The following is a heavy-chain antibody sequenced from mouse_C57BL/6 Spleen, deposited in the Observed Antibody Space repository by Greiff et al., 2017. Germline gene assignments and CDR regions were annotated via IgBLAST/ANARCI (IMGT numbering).Heavy chain of an antibody. D-gene: IGHD1-2*01. J-gene: IGHJ4*01. CDR2: IYPGDGDT. Sequence: VQLQQSGAELVKPGASVKISCKASGYAFSSYWMNWVKQRPGKGLEWIGQIYPGDGDTNYNGKFKGKATLTADKSSSTAYMQLRSLTAEDSAVYFCASPTYGTYAMDYWGQGTSVTVSS. CDR1: GYAFSSYW. V-gene: IGHV1-80*01. CDR3: ASPTYGTYAMDY.